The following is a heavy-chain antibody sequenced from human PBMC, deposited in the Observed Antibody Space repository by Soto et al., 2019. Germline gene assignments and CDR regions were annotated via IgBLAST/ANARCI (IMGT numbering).Heavy chain of an antibody. D-gene: IGHD3-22*01. V-gene: IGHV4-34*01. CDR3: ARVFTGVYYYDSSGYYYYWFDP. CDR1: GGSFSGYY. J-gene: IGHJ5*02. CDR2: INHSGST. Sequence: SETLSLTCAVYGGSFSGYYWSWIRQPPGKGLEWIGEINHSGSTNYNPSLKSRVTISVDTSKNQFSLKLSSVTAADTAVYYCARVFTGVYYYDSSGYYYYWFDPWGQGTLVTVS.